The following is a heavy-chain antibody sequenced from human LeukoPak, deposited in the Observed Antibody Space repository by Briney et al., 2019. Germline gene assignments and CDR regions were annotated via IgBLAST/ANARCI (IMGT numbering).Heavy chain of an antibody. D-gene: IGHD6-13*01. J-gene: IGHJ6*03. CDR1: GFTFSSYW. CDR2: IKQDGSEK. V-gene: IGHV3-7*01. CDR3: ARDSWLTAAGTPPSGSDYYYYYMDV. Sequence: GGSLRLSCAASGFTFSSYWMSWVRQAPGKGLEWVANIKQDGSEKYYVDSVKGRFTISIDNAKNSLYLQMNSLRAEDTAVYYCARDSWLTAAGTPPSGSDYYYYYMDVWGKGTTVTISS.